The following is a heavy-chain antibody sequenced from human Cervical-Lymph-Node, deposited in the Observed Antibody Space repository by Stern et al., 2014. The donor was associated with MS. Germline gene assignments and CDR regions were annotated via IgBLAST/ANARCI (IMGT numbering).Heavy chain of an antibody. V-gene: IGHV1-3*01. Sequence: QVQLVQSGTEVKKPGASVKVSCEASGYTFTRYALHWVRQAPGQRLEWMGWINVDNGDTKYSQSFQGRVTFTRDTSAGTAHMELSRLRSESQAFYYRGGESGSYWDSALDFWGQGAMVTVSS. CDR3: GGESGSYWDSALDF. CDR2: INVDNGDT. J-gene: IGHJ3*01. CDR1: GYTFTRYA. D-gene: IGHD1-26*01.